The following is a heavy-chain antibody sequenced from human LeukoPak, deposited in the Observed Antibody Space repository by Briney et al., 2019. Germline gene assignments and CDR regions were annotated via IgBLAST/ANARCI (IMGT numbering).Heavy chain of an antibody. D-gene: IGHD1-26*01. CDR2: INTDGSTT. CDR1: GFTFTNYW. J-gene: IGHJ1*01. CDR3: ARTASYSGNYYGYFQY. V-gene: IGHV3-74*01. Sequence: GGSLRLSCAASGFTFTNYWMHCVRQAPGKGLVWVSRINTDGSTTNYADSVKGRFTISRDIAKNTLYLQMNSLTAEDTAVYYCARTASYSGNYYGYFQYWGQGALVTVSS.